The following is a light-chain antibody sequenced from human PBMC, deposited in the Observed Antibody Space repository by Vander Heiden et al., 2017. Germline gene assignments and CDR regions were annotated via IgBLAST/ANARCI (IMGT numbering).Light chain of an antibody. CDR3: QVWESSSDRYV. V-gene: IGLV3-21*02. CDR2: DDS. J-gene: IGLJ1*01. Sequence: SYVLTQPPSVSVAPGQTARISCGVDKIGSKSAHRYQQKPGQAPLMVIYDDSDRPSGIPERFSGSSSGNTATLTISRVEAGDEADYYCQVWESSSDRYVFATGTTVTVL. CDR1: KIGSKS.